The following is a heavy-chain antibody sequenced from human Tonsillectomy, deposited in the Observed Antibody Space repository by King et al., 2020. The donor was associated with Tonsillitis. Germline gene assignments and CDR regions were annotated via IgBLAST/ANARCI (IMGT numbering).Heavy chain of an antibody. J-gene: IGHJ4*02. V-gene: IGHV3-9*01. CDR1: GFACAVNG. CDR3: VNGRD. Sequence: DVQLVESGGGLVKPGRSLRLSWAASGFACAVNGMHWIRQVPGKGLEWVSGFSSGIGNVAYADSVRGRFTISRDNAKNSLFLQMNSLEPDDTALYYCVNGRDWGQGTLVTVSS. CDR2: FSSGIGNV. D-gene: IGHD3-10*01.